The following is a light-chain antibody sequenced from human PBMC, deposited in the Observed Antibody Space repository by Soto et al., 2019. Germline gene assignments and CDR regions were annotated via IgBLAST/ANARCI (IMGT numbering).Light chain of an antibody. CDR2: GAS. J-gene: IGKJ4*01. CDR1: QSVSSSY. Sequence: EIVLTQSPGTLCLSPGERATLSCRASQSVSSSYLAWYQQKPGQPPRLPIYGASSRATGIPDRFSGSGSGTDFTLTISRLEPEDFAVYYCQQYGSSPLTFGGGTKVDIK. CDR3: QQYGSSPLT. V-gene: IGKV3-20*01.